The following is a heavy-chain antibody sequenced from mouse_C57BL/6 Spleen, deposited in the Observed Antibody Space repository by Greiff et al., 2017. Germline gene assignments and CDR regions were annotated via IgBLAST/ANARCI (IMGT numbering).Heavy chain of an antibody. CDR1: GFTFSDYY. CDR2: INYDGSST. J-gene: IGHJ2*01. V-gene: IGHV5-16*01. CDR3: AREGYSNHLDY. D-gene: IGHD2-5*01. Sequence: EVQVVESEGGLVQPGSSMKLSCTASGFTFSDYYMAWVRQVPEKGLEWVANINYDGSSTYYLDSLKSRFIISRDNAKNILYLQMSSLKSEDTATYYCAREGYSNHLDYWGKGTTLTVSS.